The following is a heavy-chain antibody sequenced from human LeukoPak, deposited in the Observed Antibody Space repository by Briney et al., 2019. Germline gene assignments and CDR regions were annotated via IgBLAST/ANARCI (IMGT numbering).Heavy chain of an antibody. D-gene: IGHD5-12*01. CDR3: AKDQGAYDPEYYFDY. CDR2: ISYDGSNN. V-gene: IGHV3-30*18. J-gene: IGHJ4*02. Sequence: GGSLRLSCAASGFTFNTYGMHWVRQAPGKGLEWVAIISYDGSNNYYADSVKGRFTISRDNTKNTLYLQMNSLRGEDTAVYYCAKDQGAYDPEYYFDYWGQGTLVTVSS. CDR1: GFTFNTYG.